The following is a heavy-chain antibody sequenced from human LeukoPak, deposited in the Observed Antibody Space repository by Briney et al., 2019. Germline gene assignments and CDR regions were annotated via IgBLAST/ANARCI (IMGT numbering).Heavy chain of an antibody. CDR3: ARVGYCSSTSCYSYYYYYGMDV. J-gene: IGHJ6*02. CDR1: GGTFSSYA. V-gene: IGHV1-69*04. CDR2: IIPIFGIA. D-gene: IGHD2-2*01. Sequence: SVKVSCKASGGTFSSYAISWVRQAPGQGLKWMGRIIPIFGIANYAQKFQGRVTITADKSTSTAYMELSSLRSEDTAVYYCARVGYCSSTSCYSYYYYYGMDVWGQGTTVTVSS.